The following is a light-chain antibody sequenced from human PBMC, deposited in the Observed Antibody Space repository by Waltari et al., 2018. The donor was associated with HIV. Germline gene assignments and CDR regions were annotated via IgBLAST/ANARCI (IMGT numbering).Light chain of an antibody. Sequence: EIVMTQSPATLSASPGERVTLSCRASRSVNSNLAWYQQKPGQAPRLLIYGAFGRAAGIPARFSGGGSGTEFTLTISSLQSEDVAVYYCQQYENWPPITFGQGTRLEIK. J-gene: IGKJ5*01. CDR2: GAF. CDR1: RSVNSN. V-gene: IGKV3-15*01. CDR3: QQYENWPPIT.